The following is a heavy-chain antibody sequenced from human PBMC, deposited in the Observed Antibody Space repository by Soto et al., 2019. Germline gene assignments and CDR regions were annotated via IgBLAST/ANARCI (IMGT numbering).Heavy chain of an antibody. CDR1: GFTFSNAW. Sequence: EVQLVESGGGLVKPGGSLRLSCAASGFTFSNAWMNWVRQAPGKGLEWVGRIKSKTDGGTTDYAAPVKGRFTISRDDSKNTLYLQMNSLKTEDTAVYYCITGYYYDSSGYYSYFDYWGQGTLVTVSS. V-gene: IGHV3-15*07. CDR3: ITGYYYDSSGYYSYFDY. J-gene: IGHJ4*02. CDR2: IKSKTDGGTT. D-gene: IGHD3-22*01.